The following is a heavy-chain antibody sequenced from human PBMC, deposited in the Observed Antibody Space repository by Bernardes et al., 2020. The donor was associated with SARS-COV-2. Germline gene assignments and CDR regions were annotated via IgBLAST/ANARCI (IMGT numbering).Heavy chain of an antibody. J-gene: IGHJ6*02. Sequence: GGSLRLSCAASGFTFSSYAMHWVRQAPGKGLERVAVISYDGSNKYYADSVKGRFTISRDNSKNTLFLQMSSLRPEDTAVYYCARTIVPALDFYYYAMDVWGQGTTVTVSS. CDR3: ARTIVPALDFYYYAMDV. CDR2: ISYDGSNK. V-gene: IGHV3-30-3*01. D-gene: IGHD2-2*01. CDR1: GFTFSSYA.